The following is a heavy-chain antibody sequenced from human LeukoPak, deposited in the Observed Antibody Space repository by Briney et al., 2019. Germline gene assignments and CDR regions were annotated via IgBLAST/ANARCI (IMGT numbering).Heavy chain of an antibody. CDR1: GGSISSYY. CDR2: IYYSGST. J-gene: IGHJ4*02. V-gene: IGHV4-59*06. Sequence: PSETLSLTCTVSGGSISSYYWGWIRQPPGKGLEWIGYIYYSGSTYYNPSLKSRVTISVDTSKNQFSLKLSSVTAADTAVYYCAREYSNVADYWGQGTLVTVSS. D-gene: IGHD4-4*01. CDR3: AREYSNVADY.